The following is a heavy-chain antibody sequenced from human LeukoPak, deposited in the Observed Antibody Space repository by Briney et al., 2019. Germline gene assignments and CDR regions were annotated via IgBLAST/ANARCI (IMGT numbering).Heavy chain of an antibody. D-gene: IGHD2-15*01. CDR3: ARDSKGYCGGGSCSRPYYFDY. Sequence: ASVKVSCKASGYTFTGYYMHWVRQAPGQGLEWMGWINPNSGGTNYAQKFQGRVTMTRDTSISTAYMELSRLRSDDTAVYYCARDSKGYCGGGSCSRPYYFDYWGQGTLVTVSS. V-gene: IGHV1-2*02. CDR2: INPNSGGT. J-gene: IGHJ4*02. CDR1: GYTFTGYY.